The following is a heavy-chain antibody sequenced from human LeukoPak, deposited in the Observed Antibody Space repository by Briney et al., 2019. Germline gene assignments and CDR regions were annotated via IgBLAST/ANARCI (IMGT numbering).Heavy chain of an antibody. CDR2: INHNGNVN. D-gene: IGHD3-16*01. CDR1: GFTFSSYW. J-gene: IGHJ6*02. CDR3: ARGGGLDV. V-gene: IGHV3-7*03. Sequence: GGSLRLSCAASGFTFSSYWMNWARQAPGKGLEWVASINHNGNVNYYVDSVKGQFTISRDNAKNSLYLQMSNLRAEDTAVYFCARGGGLDVWGQGATVTVSS.